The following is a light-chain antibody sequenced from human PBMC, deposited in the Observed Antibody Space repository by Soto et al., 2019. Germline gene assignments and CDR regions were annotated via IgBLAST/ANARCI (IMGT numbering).Light chain of an antibody. CDR1: SSDVGGYNY. Sequence: QSALTQPASVSGSPGQSITISCTGISSDVGGYNYVSWYQQHPGKAPKLMIYDVSNRPSGVSNRFSRSKSGNTASLTISGLQAEDEADYYCSSYTSSSTRVVFGGGTKLTVL. V-gene: IGLV2-14*01. J-gene: IGLJ2*01. CDR3: SSYTSSSTRVV. CDR2: DVS.